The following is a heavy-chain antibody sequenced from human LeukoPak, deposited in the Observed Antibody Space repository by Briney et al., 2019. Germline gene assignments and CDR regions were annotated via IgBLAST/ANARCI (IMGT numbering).Heavy chain of an antibody. V-gene: IGHV3-23*01. D-gene: IGHD6-6*01. CDR2: ISGSGGST. CDR1: GFTFSSYA. Sequence: GGSLRLSCAASGFTFSSYAMSWVRQAPGKGLEWVSSISGSGGSTYYADSVKGRFTISRDNAKNTLYLQMNSLRAEDTAVYYCAKVPAIAARPRFYMDVWGKGSTVTVSS. CDR3: AKVPAIAARPRFYMDV. J-gene: IGHJ6*03.